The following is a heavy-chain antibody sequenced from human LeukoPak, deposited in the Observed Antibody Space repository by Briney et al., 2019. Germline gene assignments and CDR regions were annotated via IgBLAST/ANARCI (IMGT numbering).Heavy chain of an antibody. D-gene: IGHD5-12*01. CDR1: GFTFSSYA. J-gene: IGHJ4*02. V-gene: IGHV3-30-3*01. CDR3: ARDGDIVATIWGGFDY. Sequence: GGSLRLSCAASGFTFSSYAMHWVRQAPGKGLEWVAVISYDGSNKYYADSVKGRFTISRDNSKNTLYLQMNSLRAEDTAVYYCARDGDIVATIWGGFDYWGQGTLVTVSS. CDR2: ISYDGSNK.